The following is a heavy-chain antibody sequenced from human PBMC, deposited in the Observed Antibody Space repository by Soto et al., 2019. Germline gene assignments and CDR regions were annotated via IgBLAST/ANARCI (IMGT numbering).Heavy chain of an antibody. CDR3: ARRHLAVAVSPWFDP. V-gene: IGHV2-26*01. D-gene: IGHD6-19*01. CDR2: IDSSGEK. J-gene: IGHJ5*02. Sequence: QVTLKESGPVLVKPTETLTLRCTVSGLSITDSEMGVSWIRQHPGQPLEWLAHIDSSGEKSYRTFLKSRLAICNGTSKIQIVLTMTIMDPADTATYYCARRHLAVAVSPWFDPWGQGIPVTVSS. CDR1: GLSITDSEMG.